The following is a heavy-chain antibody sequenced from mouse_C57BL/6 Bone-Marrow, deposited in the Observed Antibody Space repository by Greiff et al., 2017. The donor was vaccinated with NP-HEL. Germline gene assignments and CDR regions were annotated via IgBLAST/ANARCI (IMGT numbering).Heavy chain of an antibody. CDR3: ARRWLLSAWFAY. CDR2: IDPSDSYT. D-gene: IGHD2-3*01. Sequence: QVQLQQPGAELVKPGASVKLSCKASGYTFTSYWMQWVKQRPGQGLEWIGEIDPSDSYTNYNQKFKGKATLTVDTSSSTAYMQLSSLTSEDSAVYYCARRWLLSAWFAYWGQGTLVTVSA. V-gene: IGHV1-50*01. J-gene: IGHJ3*01. CDR1: GYTFTSYW.